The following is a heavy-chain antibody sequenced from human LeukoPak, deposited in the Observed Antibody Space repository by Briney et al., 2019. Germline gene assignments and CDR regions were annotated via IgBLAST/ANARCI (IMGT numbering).Heavy chain of an antibody. J-gene: IGHJ4*02. D-gene: IGHD5-18*01. V-gene: IGHV3-66*01. CDR1: GFTVSSNY. Sequence: GGSLRLSCAASGFTVSSNYMTWVRQAPGKGLEWVSVIYSGGSTYYADSVKGRFTTSRDNSKNTLYLQMNSLRAEDTAVYYCAKDGRRYSYGWTFDYWGQGTLVTVSS. CDR2: IYSGGST. CDR3: AKDGRRYSYGWTFDY.